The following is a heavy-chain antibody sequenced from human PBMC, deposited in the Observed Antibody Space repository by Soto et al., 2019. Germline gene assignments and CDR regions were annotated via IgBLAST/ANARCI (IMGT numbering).Heavy chain of an antibody. CDR3: ARGIPAAMGAFDY. Sequence: SETLSLTCAVSGGSISSTNSWNWVRQPPGKGLEWIGYIYHSGSTYYNPSLKSRVTISVDRSKNQFSLKLSSVTAADTAVYYCARGIPAAMGAFDYWGQGTLVTVSS. CDR2: IYHSGST. D-gene: IGHD2-2*01. J-gene: IGHJ4*02. CDR1: GGSISSTNS. V-gene: IGHV4-4*02.